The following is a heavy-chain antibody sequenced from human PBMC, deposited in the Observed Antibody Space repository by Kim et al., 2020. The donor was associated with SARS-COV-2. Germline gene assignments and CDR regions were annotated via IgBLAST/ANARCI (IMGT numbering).Heavy chain of an antibody. CDR2: ISYDGSNK. CDR3: AKESGSGSFYAWTYYYYGMDV. J-gene: IGHJ6*02. V-gene: IGHV3-30*18. D-gene: IGHD3-10*01. Sequence: GGSLRLSCAASGFTFSSYGMHWVRQAPGKWLEWVAVISYDGSNKYYADSVKGRFTISRENSKNTLYLQMNSLRAEDTAVYYCAKESGSGSFYAWTYYYYGMDVWGQGTTVTVSS. CDR1: GFTFSSYG.